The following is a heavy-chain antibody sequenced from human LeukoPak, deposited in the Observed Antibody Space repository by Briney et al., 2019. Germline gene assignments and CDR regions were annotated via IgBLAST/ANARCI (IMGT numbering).Heavy chain of an antibody. J-gene: IGHJ4*02. D-gene: IGHD3-22*01. CDR1: GFTFSSYS. Sequence: NPGGSLRLSCAASGFTFSSYSMNWVRQAPGKGLAWVSSISSSSSYIYYADSVKGRFTISRDNAKNSLYLQMNSLRAEDTAVYYCARDGGYDRPHDYWGQGTLVTVSS. CDR2: ISSSSSYI. V-gene: IGHV3-21*01. CDR3: ARDGGYDRPHDY.